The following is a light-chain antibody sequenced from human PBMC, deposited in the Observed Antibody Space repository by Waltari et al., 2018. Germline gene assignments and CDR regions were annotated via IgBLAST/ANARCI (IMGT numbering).Light chain of an antibody. CDR1: ETIRIY. V-gene: IGKV1-39*01. CDR3: QQSYSIPLT. CDR2: TAS. Sequence: DIQMTQSPSSLSASVGDRVPITCRASETIRIYLNWYQQKPGKAPKLLINTASRLQSGVPTRFSGGGSGTDFTLTISTLQHEDFATDDCQQSYSIPLTFGGGTKVEIK. J-gene: IGKJ4*01.